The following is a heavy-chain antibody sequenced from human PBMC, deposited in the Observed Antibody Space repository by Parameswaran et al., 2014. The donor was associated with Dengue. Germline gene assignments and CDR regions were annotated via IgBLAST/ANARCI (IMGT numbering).Heavy chain of an antibody. CDR1: GGSISSGGYY. V-gene: IGHV4-31*03. Sequence: LRLSCTVSGGSISSGGYYWSWIRQHPGKGLEWIGYIYYSGSTYYNPSLKSRVTISVDTSKNQFSLKLSSVTAADTAVYYCARGETGGYYYYYYYMDVWGKGTTVTVSS. J-gene: IGHJ6*03. CDR3: ARGETGGYYYYYYYMDV. D-gene: IGHD1-26*01. CDR2: IYYSGST.